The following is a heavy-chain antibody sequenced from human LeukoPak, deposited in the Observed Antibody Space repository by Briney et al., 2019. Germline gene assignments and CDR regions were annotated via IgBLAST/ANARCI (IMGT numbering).Heavy chain of an antibody. V-gene: IGHV3-23*01. J-gene: IGHJ3*02. CDR1: GFTFSSYA. CDR3: ASFSSGSYYVFLGPAFDI. Sequence: PGGSLRLSCAASGFTFSSYAMSWVRQAPGKGLEWVSAISGSGGSTYYADSVKGRFTISRDNSKNTLYLQMNSLRAEDTAVYYCASFSSGSYYVFLGPAFDIWGQGTMVTVSS. CDR2: ISGSGGST. D-gene: IGHD3-10*01.